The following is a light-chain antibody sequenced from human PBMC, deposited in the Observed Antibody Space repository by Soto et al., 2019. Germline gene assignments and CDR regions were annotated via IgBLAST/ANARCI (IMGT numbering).Light chain of an antibody. CDR3: SSDTSSSTLVV. CDR2: EVS. V-gene: IGLV2-14*01. J-gene: IGLJ2*01. Sequence: QSALTQPASVSGSPGQSITISCTGTSCDVGGYNYVSWYQQHPGKAPKLMIYEVSNRPSGVSNRFSGSKSGNTASLTISGLQAEDEADYYCSSDTSSSTLVVFGGGTKLTVL. CDR1: SCDVGGYNY.